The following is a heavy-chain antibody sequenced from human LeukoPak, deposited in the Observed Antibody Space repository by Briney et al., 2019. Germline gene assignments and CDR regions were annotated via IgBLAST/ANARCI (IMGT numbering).Heavy chain of an antibody. J-gene: IGHJ5*02. CDR2: IDTNTGNP. CDR1: GYTFTSYA. Sequence: ASVKVSCKASGYTFTSYAMNWVRQAPGQGLEWMGWIDTNTGNPTYAQGFTGRFVFSLDTSVSTAYLQISSLKAEDTAVYYCARGRKWWYYYDSSGYPWFDPWGQGTLVTVSS. D-gene: IGHD3-22*01. CDR3: ARGRKWWYYYDSSGYPWFDP. V-gene: IGHV7-4-1*02.